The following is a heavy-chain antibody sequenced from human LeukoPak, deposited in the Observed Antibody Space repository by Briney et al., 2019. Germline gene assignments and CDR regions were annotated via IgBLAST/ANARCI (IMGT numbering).Heavy chain of an antibody. Sequence: PGGSLRLSCATSGFTFSSNWMSWVRHVPGKGLEWVANIKPDGSQQYYVDSMKGRFTISRDNAKNSLYLQMNSLRTEDTAVYYCARHGPSYYFDYWGQGTLVTVSS. V-gene: IGHV3-7*03. CDR2: IKPDGSQQ. CDR1: GFTFSSNW. D-gene: IGHD3-16*01. J-gene: IGHJ4*02. CDR3: ARHGPSYYFDY.